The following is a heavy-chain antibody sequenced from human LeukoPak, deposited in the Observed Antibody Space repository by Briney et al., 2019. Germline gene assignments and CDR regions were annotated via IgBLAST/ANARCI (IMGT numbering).Heavy chain of an antibody. CDR2: IYYSGST. J-gene: IGHJ5*02. CDR3: ARAPYSSGWYWFDP. Sequence: SETLSLTCTVSGGSISSYYWSWIRQPPGKGLEWIGYIYYSGSTNYNPSLKSRVTISVDTSKNQFSLKLRSVTAADTAVYYCARAPYSSGWYWFDPWGQGTLVTVSS. D-gene: IGHD6-19*01. CDR1: GGSISSYY. V-gene: IGHV4-59*01.